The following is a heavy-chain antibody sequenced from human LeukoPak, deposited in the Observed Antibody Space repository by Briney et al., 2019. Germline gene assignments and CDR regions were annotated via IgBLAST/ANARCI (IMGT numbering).Heavy chain of an antibody. CDR3: ARSPNYDILPGYYFWFDP. CDR2: IYYSGST. V-gene: IGHV4-30-4*08. CDR1: GGSISSGDYY. Sequence: SETLSLTCTVSGGSISSGDYYWSWIRQPPGKGLEWIGYIYYSGSTYYNPSLKSRVTISVDTSKNQFSLKLSSVTAADTGVYYCARSPNYDILPGYYFWFDPWGQGTLVTVSS. J-gene: IGHJ5*02. D-gene: IGHD3-9*01.